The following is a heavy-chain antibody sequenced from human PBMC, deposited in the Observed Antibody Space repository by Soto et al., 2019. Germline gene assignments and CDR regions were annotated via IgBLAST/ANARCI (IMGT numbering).Heavy chain of an antibody. V-gene: IGHV3-74*01. CDR1: GFNLTSYW. D-gene: IGHD2-2*01. CDR2: IKSDGSGT. J-gene: IGHJ6*02. Sequence: EVQLVESGGGLVQPGGSLRLSCAASGFNLTSYWMHWVRQAPGKGLEWVSRIKSDGSGTTYADSVKGRFTISRDNAKNTLYLQMNSLRAEDTAVYYCASPQSTGWVSIYGMDVWGQGTTVTVSS. CDR3: ASPQSTGWVSIYGMDV.